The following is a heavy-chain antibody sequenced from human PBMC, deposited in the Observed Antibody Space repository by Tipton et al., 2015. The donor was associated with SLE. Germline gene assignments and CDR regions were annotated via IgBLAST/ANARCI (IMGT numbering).Heavy chain of an antibody. J-gene: IGHJ4*02. CDR2: IYLSGIT. V-gene: IGHV4-31*03. D-gene: IGHD4-17*01. Sequence: TLSLTCTVSGHSISNGDYYWSWIRQLPGKGLEWIGYIYLSGITSYNPSLNNRVSRSVDTSNSQFSLKLSSVTAADTAIYYCASVDDTVTTHFEHWGQGTLVTVSS. CDR1: GHSISNGDYY. CDR3: ASVDDTVTTHFEH.